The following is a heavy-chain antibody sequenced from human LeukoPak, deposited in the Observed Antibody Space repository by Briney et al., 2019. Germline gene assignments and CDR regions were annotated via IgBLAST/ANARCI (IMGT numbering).Heavy chain of an antibody. D-gene: IGHD3-16*01. CDR3: ARDVGERGPFDY. V-gene: IGHV4-59*01. CDR1: GGSISSYY. J-gene: IGHJ4*02. CDR2: IYYSGST. Sequence: SETLSLTCTVSGGSISSYYWSWIRQPPGKGLEWIGYIYYSGSTNYNPSLKSRVTISVDTSKNQFSLKLSSVTAADTAVYYCARDVGERGPFDYWGQGTLVTVSS.